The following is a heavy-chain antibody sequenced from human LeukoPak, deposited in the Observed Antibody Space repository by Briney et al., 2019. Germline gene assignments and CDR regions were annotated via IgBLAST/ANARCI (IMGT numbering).Heavy chain of an antibody. CDR1: GGSVSSGSYY. Sequence: SETLSLTCTVSGGSVSSGSYYWSWIRQPPGKGLEWIGYIYYSGSTNYNPSLKSRVTISVDTSKNQFSLKLSSVTAADTAVYYCARDRDFALWFGELLSTFDYWGQGTLVTVSS. CDR3: ARDRDFALWFGELLSTFDY. J-gene: IGHJ4*02. CDR2: IYYSGST. V-gene: IGHV4-61*01. D-gene: IGHD3-10*01.